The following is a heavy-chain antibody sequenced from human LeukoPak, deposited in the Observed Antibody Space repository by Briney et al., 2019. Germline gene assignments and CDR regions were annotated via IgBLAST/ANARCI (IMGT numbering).Heavy chain of an antibody. Sequence: ASVKVSCKVSGYTLTELSMHWVRQAPGKGLEWMGGFDPEDGETIYAQKFQGRVTMTEDTSTDTAYMELSSLRSEDTAVYYCATSNSCSGGSCYWNAFDIWGQGTMVTVSS. J-gene: IGHJ3*02. D-gene: IGHD2-15*01. V-gene: IGHV1-24*01. CDR3: ATSNSCSGGSCYWNAFDI. CDR1: GYTLTELS. CDR2: FDPEDGET.